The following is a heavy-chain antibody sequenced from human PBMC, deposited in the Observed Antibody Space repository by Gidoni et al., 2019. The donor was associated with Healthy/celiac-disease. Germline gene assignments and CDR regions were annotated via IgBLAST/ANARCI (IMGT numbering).Heavy chain of an antibody. V-gene: IGHV3-43D*04. Sequence: EVQLVESGGVVVQPGGSLRLSCAASGFTFDDYAMPWVRQAPGKGLEWVSLISWDGGSTYYADSVKGRFTISRDNSKNSLYLQMNSLRAEDTALYYCAKEIGYSSGGPMGMDVWGQGTTVTVSS. D-gene: IGHD6-19*01. CDR1: GFTFDDYA. CDR3: AKEIGYSSGGPMGMDV. J-gene: IGHJ6*02. CDR2: ISWDGGST.